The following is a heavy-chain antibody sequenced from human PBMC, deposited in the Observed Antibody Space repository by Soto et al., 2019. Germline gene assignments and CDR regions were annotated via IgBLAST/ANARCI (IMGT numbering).Heavy chain of an antibody. J-gene: IGHJ2*01. CDR3: VRRGNIASWYFDL. D-gene: IGHD2-15*01. V-gene: IGHV4-39*01. Sequence: QVELQQSGPGVVKPSETLYLTCSVSGASISKTSSYWGWIRQSPGKGLEWIGSINYSGTAYYSPSLRSRVTLSVDTSANQFSLRLMSVTAADTAFYFCVRRGNIASWYFDLWGREKPVIVSS. CDR1: GASISKTSSY. CDR2: INYSGTA.